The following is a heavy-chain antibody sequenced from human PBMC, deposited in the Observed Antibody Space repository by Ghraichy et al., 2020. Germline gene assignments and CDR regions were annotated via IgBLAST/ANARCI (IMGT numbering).Heavy chain of an antibody. V-gene: IGHV3-33*01. D-gene: IGHD3-10*01. CDR1: GFTFSSYG. CDR2: IWYDGSNK. Sequence: GEYLNISCAASGFTFSSYGMHWVRQAPGKGLEWVAVIWYDGSNKYYADSVKGRFTISRDNSKNTLYLQMNSLRAEDTAVYYCARGRHYGSGSYYSSPDYWGQGTLVTVSS. J-gene: IGHJ4*02. CDR3: ARGRHYGSGSYYSSPDY.